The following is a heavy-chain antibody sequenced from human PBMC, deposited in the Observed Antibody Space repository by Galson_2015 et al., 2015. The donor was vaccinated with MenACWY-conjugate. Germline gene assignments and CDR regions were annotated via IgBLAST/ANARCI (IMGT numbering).Heavy chain of an antibody. CDR2: IWNAGSNK. CDR3: ASDPTWYSSAYYYMDV. V-gene: IGHV3-33*08. CDR1: GFTFSNYG. J-gene: IGHJ6*03. D-gene: IGHD6-25*01. Sequence: SLRLSCAASGFTFSNYGMHWVRQVPGKGLEWVAVIWNAGSNKFYADSVRGRFTISRDNSNNMVFLQMNSLRAEDTAVYYCASDPTWYSSAYYYMDVSDKGTAVTVSS.